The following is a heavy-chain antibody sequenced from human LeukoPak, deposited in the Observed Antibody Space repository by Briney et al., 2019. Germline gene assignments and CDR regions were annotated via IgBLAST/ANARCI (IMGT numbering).Heavy chain of an antibody. Sequence: PSETLSLTCTVSGGSISSFSWGWLRQPAGKGLEWIGCIYTSGTTNYNPSLKSRVAMSVDTSKNQFSLKLRSVTAADTAVYYCASERQQLRLGYWGQGTLVTVSS. V-gene: IGHV4-4*07. CDR2: IYTSGTT. D-gene: IGHD6-13*01. J-gene: IGHJ4*02. CDR3: ASERQQLRLGY. CDR1: GGSISSFS.